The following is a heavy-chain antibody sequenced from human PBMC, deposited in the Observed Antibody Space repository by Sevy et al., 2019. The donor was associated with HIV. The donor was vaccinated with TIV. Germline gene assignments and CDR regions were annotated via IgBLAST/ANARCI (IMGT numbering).Heavy chain of an antibody. Sequence: GGSLRLSCAVSGFTFSTYWMTWVRQAPGKGLEWVAKIKQDGTEEDYVDSVKGRFTISRDNAKKSLYLQLDSLRAEDTAVYFCARALADWGSFHYSLWGQGTLVTVSS. V-gene: IGHV3-7*01. D-gene: IGHD3-16*02. J-gene: IGHJ4*02. CDR2: IKQDGTEE. CDR3: ARALADWGSFHYSL. CDR1: GFTFSTYW.